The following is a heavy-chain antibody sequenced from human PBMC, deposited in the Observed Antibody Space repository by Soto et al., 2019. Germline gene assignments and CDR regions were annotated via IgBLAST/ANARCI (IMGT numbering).Heavy chain of an antibody. CDR2: IYHSGST. J-gene: IGHJ5*02. Sequence: QLQLQESGSGLVKSSQTLSLTCDVSGGSSSSGGYSWSWIRQPPGKGLEWIGYIYHSGSTYYNPCLKSRVTISVDRSNNQFSMKLSSVNAADSALYYCARVPGPWGQGTLVTVSS. CDR1: GGSSSSGGYS. CDR3: ARVPGP. V-gene: IGHV4-30-2*01. D-gene: IGHD3-10*01.